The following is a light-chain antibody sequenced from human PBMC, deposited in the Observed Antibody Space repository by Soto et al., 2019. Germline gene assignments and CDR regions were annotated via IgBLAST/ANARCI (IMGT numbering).Light chain of an antibody. Sequence: EILLTPSPGPLSLSPGDTPTVSCRASQSLGSTFLAWYQQQSGQSPRLLISGASDRATDIPHRFNGSGSGADFTLTINRLEPEDFGVYFCYQYGTLPLSFGGGTKVEIK. CDR3: YQYGTLPLS. CDR1: QSLGSTF. CDR2: GAS. J-gene: IGKJ4*02. V-gene: IGKV3-20*01.